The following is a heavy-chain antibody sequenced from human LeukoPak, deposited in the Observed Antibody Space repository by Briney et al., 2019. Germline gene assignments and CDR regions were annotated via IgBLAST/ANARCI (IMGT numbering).Heavy chain of an antibody. J-gene: IGHJ6*02. CDR1: GFTFSDYY. D-gene: IGHD3-10*01. CDR3: ARADRGRDYYYGMDV. Sequence: GGSLRLSCAASGFTFSDYYMSWIRQAPGRGLKWVSYISSSGSTIYYADSVKGRFTISRDNAKNSLYLQTNSLRAEDTAVYYCARADRGRDYYYGMDVWGQGTTVTVSS. V-gene: IGHV3-11*01. CDR2: ISSSGSTI.